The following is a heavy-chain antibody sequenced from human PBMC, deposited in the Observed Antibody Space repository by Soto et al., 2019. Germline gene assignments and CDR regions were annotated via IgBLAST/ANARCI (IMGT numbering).Heavy chain of an antibody. CDR2: ISSSSSNT. J-gene: IGHJ4*02. V-gene: IGHV3-21*02. Sequence: EVQLVESGGGLVKPGGSLRLSCAASGFTFSSYSMNWVRQAPGKGLEWVSSISSSSSNTYYGDSVKGRFTISRDNAKKSLYLEMNSLIAEDTALYYCARGAGYSGNDLDWGQGTLVTVSS. CDR3: ARGAGYSGNDLD. CDR1: GFTFSSYS. D-gene: IGHD5-12*01.